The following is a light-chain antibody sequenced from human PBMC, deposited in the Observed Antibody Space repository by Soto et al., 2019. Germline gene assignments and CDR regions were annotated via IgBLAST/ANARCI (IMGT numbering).Light chain of an antibody. CDR2: DAS. V-gene: IGKV3-20*01. J-gene: IGKJ5*01. CDR1: QSVGRDY. Sequence: EIVLTQSPGTLSLSPGERGTLSCRASQSVGRDYLAWFQQKPGQAPRLLIHDASSRATGIPDRFSGSGSGTDFTLTISRLEPEDFAVYYCQQYAYSPITFGQGTRLEIK. CDR3: QQYAYSPIT.